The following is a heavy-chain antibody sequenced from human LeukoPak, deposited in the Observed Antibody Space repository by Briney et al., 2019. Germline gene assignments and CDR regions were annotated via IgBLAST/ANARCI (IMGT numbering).Heavy chain of an antibody. V-gene: IGHV1-3*01. Sequence: ASVKVSCKASGYTFTSYAMHWVRQAPGQRLEWMGWINAGNGNTKYSQKFQGRVTITRDTSASTAYMELSSLRSEDTAVYYCASTPLAYGSGSYYSSNWFDPWGQGTLVTVSS. CDR2: INAGNGNT. CDR3: ASTPLAYGSGSYYSSNWFDP. CDR1: GYTFTSYA. J-gene: IGHJ5*02. D-gene: IGHD3-10*01.